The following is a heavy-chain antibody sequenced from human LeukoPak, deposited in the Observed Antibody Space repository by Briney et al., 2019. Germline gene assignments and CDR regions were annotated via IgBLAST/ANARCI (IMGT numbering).Heavy chain of an antibody. CDR1: GFTFSSYG. D-gene: IGHD3-22*01. Sequence: GGSLRLSCAASGFTFSSYGMHWVRQAPGKGLEWVAVIWYDGSNKYYADSVRGRFTISRDNSKNTLYLQMNSLRAEDTAVYYCAKELFHYYDSSGYPKGFDYWGQGTLVTVSS. V-gene: IGHV3-33*06. CDR2: IWYDGSNK. J-gene: IGHJ4*02. CDR3: AKELFHYYDSSGYPKGFDY.